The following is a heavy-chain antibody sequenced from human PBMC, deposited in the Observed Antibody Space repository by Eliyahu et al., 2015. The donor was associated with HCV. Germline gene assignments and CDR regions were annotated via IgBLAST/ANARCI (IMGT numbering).Heavy chain of an antibody. CDR2: IYYXGST. V-gene: IGHV4-39*01. CDR3: ARRAVVTAYFXPTSWFDP. J-gene: IGHJ5*02. CDR1: GGSIISXXYH. D-gene: IGHD2-21*02. Sequence: QLQLRESGPGLVXPSETLSLTCTVSGGSIISXXYHWVWFRRPPGKGLEWIGNIYYXGSTYXNPSLKSRXTISVDTSKNQFSLKLSSVTAADTAVYYCARRAVVTAYFXPTSWFDPWGQGTLVTVSS.